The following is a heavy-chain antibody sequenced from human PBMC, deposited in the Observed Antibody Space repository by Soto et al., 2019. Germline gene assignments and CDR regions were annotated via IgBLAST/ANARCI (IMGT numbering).Heavy chain of an antibody. CDR1: GGSIRDNW. D-gene: IGHD2-21*01. V-gene: IGHV4-4*02. CDR3: ARHVAVPRTRGFDY. Sequence: QVQLQESGPGLVKPSGTLFLTCAVSGGSIRDNWWSWVRQPPGKGLEWIGEIYHSGTTYYTPSLRSRVVILVDKSASQISLTLSSVTAADTAVYYCARHVAVPRTRGFDYWGPGTLVAVSS. J-gene: IGHJ4*02. CDR2: IYHSGTT.